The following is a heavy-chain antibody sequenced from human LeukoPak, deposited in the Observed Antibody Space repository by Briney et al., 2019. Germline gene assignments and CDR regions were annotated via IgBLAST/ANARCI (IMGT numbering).Heavy chain of an antibody. J-gene: IGHJ6*02. CDR2: ISYDGSNK. Sequence: GGSLRLSCTASGFTFGDYAMSWVRQAPGKGLEWVAVISYDGSNKYYADSVKGRFTISRDNSKNTLYLQMNSLRAEDTAVYYCARGNYGMDVWGQGTTVTVSS. CDR3: ARGNYGMDV. V-gene: IGHV3-30-3*01. CDR1: GFTFGDYA.